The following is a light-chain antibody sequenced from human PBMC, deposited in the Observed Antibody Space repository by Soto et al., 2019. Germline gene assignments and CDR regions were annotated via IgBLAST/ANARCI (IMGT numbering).Light chain of an antibody. CDR3: QSYDSSLSGV. CDR1: SSNIGAGYD. Sequence: QAVVTQPPSVSGAPGQRVTISCTGSSSNIGAGYDVHWYQQLPGTAPKLLIHGNSNRPSGVPDRFSGSKSGTSASLAITGLQAEDEADYYCQSYDSSLSGVFGGGTKLTVL. V-gene: IGLV1-40*01. J-gene: IGLJ3*02. CDR2: GNS.